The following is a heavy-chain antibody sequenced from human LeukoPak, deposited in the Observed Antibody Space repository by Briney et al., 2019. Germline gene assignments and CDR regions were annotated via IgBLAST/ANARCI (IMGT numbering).Heavy chain of an antibody. CDR3: ARSRDRDGYNSAYWYFDL. CDR1: GGTFSSYS. J-gene: IGHJ2*01. Sequence: ASVKVSCKASGGTFSSYSVTWVRQAPGQGLEWMGGIIPIFTTADYAQKFQGRVTITADESASTAYMELSSLRSEDTAVYYCARSRDRDGYNSAYWYFDLWGRGALVTVSS. V-gene: IGHV1-69*13. D-gene: IGHD5-24*01. CDR2: IIPIFTTA.